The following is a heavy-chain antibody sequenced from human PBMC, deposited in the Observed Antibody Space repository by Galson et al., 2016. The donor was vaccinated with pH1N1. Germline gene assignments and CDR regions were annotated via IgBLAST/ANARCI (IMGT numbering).Heavy chain of an antibody. D-gene: IGHD4-17*01. V-gene: IGHV3-7*05. Sequence: SLRLSCAASGFTFSGYWMSWVRQAPGKGLEWVANINQDDSKKNYAASVRGRFTISRDNAKNSLFLQMNSLRVEDTAVYYCASKLYGDPNYWGQGALVTVSS. CDR2: INQDDSKK. J-gene: IGHJ4*02. CDR3: ASKLYGDPNY. CDR1: GFTFSGYW.